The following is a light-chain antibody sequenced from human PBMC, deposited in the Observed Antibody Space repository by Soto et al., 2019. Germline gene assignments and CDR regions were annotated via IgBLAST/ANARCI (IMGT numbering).Light chain of an antibody. CDR1: QTISND. Sequence: EVVMTQSPATVSVSPGEGVTLSCRASQTISNDLAWYQQNPGQAPSLLIFVASTSATGVPARFSGGGSGTEFTLTISSLQSEDFAFYYCQQNNTWPPVTFGGGTKVDIK. V-gene: IGKV3-15*01. CDR2: VAS. J-gene: IGKJ4*01. CDR3: QQNNTWPPVT.